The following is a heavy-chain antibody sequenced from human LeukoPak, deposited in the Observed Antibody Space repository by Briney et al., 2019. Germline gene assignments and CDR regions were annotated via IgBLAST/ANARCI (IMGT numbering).Heavy chain of an antibody. V-gene: IGHV4-59*11. CDR2: IYDTGTT. CDR1: GDSISSHY. J-gene: IGHJ4*02. Sequence: PSETLSLTCTVSGDSISSHYRSWTRQPPGKGLEWIAYIYDTGTTVSNPSLKSRVSMSLDRSKNEFSLQLTSVTAADTAVYYCAGIWYSSGYYFDYWGQGTLVTVSS. D-gene: IGHD6-19*01. CDR3: AGIWYSSGYYFDY.